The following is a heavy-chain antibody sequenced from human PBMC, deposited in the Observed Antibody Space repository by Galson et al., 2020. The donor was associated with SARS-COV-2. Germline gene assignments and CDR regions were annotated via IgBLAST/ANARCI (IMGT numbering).Heavy chain of an antibody. J-gene: IGHJ3*02. Sequence: KISCKASGGTFSSYVISWVRQAPGQGLEWMGGIIPIFGTANYAQKFQGRVTITADESTSTAYMELSSLRSEDTAVYYCAREKGVGALQPDAVDIWGQGTMVTVSS. CDR3: AREKGVGALQPDAVDI. CDR1: GGTFSSYV. V-gene: IGHV1-69*01. CDR2: IIPIFGTA. D-gene: IGHD1-26*01.